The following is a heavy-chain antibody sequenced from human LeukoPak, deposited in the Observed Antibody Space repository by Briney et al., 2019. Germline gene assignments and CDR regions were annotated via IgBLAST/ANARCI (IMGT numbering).Heavy chain of an antibody. CDR2: IYYSGST. Sequence: SETLSLTCAVSGYXISSDNWWGWIRQPPGKGLEWIGYIYYSGSTLYNSSLKSRVTMSVDTSKNQFSLKLSSVTAVDTAVYYCARKIAAVGHFDYWGQGTLVTVSS. J-gene: IGHJ4*02. V-gene: IGHV4-28*01. CDR1: GYXISSDNW. D-gene: IGHD6-13*01. CDR3: ARKIAAVGHFDY.